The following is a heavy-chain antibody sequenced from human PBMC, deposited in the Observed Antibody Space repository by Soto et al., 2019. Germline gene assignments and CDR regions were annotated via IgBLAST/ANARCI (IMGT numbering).Heavy chain of an antibody. Sequence: SETLSLTCAVYGGSFSGYYWSWIRQPPGKGLEWIGEINHSGSTNYNPSLKSRVTISVDTSKNQFSLKLSSVTAADTAVYYCARGRRITTRYCTNGVCYDGYYGMDVWGQGTTVTVSS. CDR2: INHSGST. V-gene: IGHV4-34*01. CDR1: GGSFSGYY. J-gene: IGHJ6*02. CDR3: ARGRRITTRYCTNGVCYDGYYGMDV. D-gene: IGHD2-8*01.